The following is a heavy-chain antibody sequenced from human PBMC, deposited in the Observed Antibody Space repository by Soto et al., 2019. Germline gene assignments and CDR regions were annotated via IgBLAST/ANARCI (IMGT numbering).Heavy chain of an antibody. D-gene: IGHD3-10*01. V-gene: IGHV3-48*03. J-gene: IGHJ4*02. CDR2: ISSSGSTA. CDR1: GFTFSRFE. CDR3: TRAAWFPYLSFY. Sequence: EVQLVESGGGLVQPGGSLRLSCAASGFTFSRFELHWGRQAPGKGLEWISYISSSGSTAYYASSVEGRFTISRDNANNSVYLQMDSLRAEDTALYYCTRAAWFPYLSFYWGQGALVTVSS.